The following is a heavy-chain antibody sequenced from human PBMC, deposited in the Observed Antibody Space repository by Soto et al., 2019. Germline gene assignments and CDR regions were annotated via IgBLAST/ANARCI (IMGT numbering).Heavy chain of an antibody. V-gene: IGHV5-10-1*01. Sequence: PGESLKISCKGSGYSFTSYWISWVRQMPGKGLEWMGRIDPSDSYTNYSPSFQGHVTISADKSISTAYLQWSSLKASDTAMYYCATTRIAVAGPSYYYYGMDVWAQGTTVPVS. CDR1: GYSFTSYW. CDR2: IDPSDSYT. J-gene: IGHJ6*02. CDR3: ATTRIAVAGPSYYYYGMDV. D-gene: IGHD6-19*01.